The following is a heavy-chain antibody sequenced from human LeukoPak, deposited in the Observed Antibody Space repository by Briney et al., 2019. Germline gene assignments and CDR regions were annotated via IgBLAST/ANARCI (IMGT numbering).Heavy chain of an antibody. V-gene: IGHV4-34*01. CDR2: INHSGST. Sequence: PSETLSLTCAVYGGSFSGYYWSWIRQPPGKGLEWIGEINHSGSTNYNPSLKSRVTISVDTSKNQFSLKLSSVTAADTAVYYCARATPYHYDILTGYYNWFDPWGQGTLVTVSS. CDR1: GGSFSGYY. J-gene: IGHJ5*02. D-gene: IGHD3-9*01. CDR3: ARATPYHYDILTGYYNWFDP.